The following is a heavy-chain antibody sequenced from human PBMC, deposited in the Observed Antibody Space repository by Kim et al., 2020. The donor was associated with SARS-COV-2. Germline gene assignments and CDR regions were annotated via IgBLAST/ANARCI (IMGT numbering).Heavy chain of an antibody. CDR3: ASGPGYFGPYDYCDYLNY. D-gene: IGHD4-17*01. CDR1: GFTFSSYS. Sequence: GGSLRLSCAASGFTFSSYSMNWVRQAPGKGLEWVSSISSSSSYIYYADSVKGRFTISRDNAKNSLYLQMNSLRAEDTAVYYCASGPGYFGPYDYCDYLNYWGQGTTVTVSS. J-gene: IGHJ4*02. CDR2: ISSSSSYI. V-gene: IGHV3-21*01.